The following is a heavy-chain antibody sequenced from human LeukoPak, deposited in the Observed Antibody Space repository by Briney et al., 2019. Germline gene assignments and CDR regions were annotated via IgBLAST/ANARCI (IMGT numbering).Heavy chain of an antibody. CDR2: IYYSGST. D-gene: IGHD6-19*01. CDR1: GGSISSYY. CDR3: TSGWYKDRMDY. J-gene: IGHJ4*02. V-gene: IGHV4-59*08. Sequence: SETLSLTCTVSGGSISSYYWSWIRQPPVKGLEWIGYIYYSGSTNYNPSLKSRITISVDTSKNQFSLKLSSVTAADTAVYYCTSGWYKDRMDYWGQGTLVTVSS.